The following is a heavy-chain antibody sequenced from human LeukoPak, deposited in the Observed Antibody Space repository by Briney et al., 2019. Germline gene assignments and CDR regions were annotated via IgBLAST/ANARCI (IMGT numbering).Heavy chain of an antibody. V-gene: IGHV1-46*01. CDR3: ARESGYYDSSGYYGY. Sequence: GASVKISCKASGYTFTTSFTTYYMHWVRQAPGQGLEWMGIINPSGGTTTYAQKLQGRVTMTTDTSTSTAYMELRSLRSDDTAVYYCARESGYYDSSGYYGYWGQGTLVTVSS. CDR1: GYTFTTSFTTYY. J-gene: IGHJ4*02. CDR2: INPSGGTT. D-gene: IGHD3-22*01.